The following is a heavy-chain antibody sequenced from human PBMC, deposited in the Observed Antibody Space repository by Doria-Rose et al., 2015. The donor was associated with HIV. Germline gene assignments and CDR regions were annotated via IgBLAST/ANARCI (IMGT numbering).Heavy chain of an antibody. CDR2: IFSDDER. D-gene: IGHD6-13*01. CDR1: GVSLSSPRMG. J-gene: IGHJ4*02. CDR3: ARIKSSRWYHKYYFDF. Sequence: SGPVLVKPTETLTLTCTVSGVSLSSPRMGVSWIRQPPGKALEWLANIFSDDERSYKTSLKSRLTISRGTSKSQVVLTMTDMDPVDTDTYYCARIKSSRWYHKYYFDFWGQGTLVIVSA. V-gene: IGHV2-26*01.